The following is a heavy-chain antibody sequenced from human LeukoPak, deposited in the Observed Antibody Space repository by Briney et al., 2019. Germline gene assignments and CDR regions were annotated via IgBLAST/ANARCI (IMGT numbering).Heavy chain of an antibody. CDR1: GIAFENYA. J-gene: IGHJ6*02. V-gene: IGHV3-43*02. CDR2: IGEDGSTT. Sequence: GGSLRLSCAASGIAFENYAMNWVRQAPGKGLEWVSLIGEDGSTTWYADSVKGRFTISRDNGKNSLYLHMNSLRPEVTALYYCAKGFSILTSKHYFYYHGFDVWGQGTPVTVSS. D-gene: IGHD3-9*01. CDR3: AKGFSILTSKHYFYYHGFDV.